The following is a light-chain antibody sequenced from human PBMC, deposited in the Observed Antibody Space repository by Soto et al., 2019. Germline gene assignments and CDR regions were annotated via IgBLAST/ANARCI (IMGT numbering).Light chain of an antibody. CDR3: QQYNSSPGLT. Sequence: EILMTQSPATLSVSPGERATLSCRASQSVSSSLAWYQQKPGQAPRLLIYGASTRATGIPARFSGSGSGTEFTLTISSLQSEDFAVYYCQQYNSSPGLTFGGGTKVEI. CDR1: QSVSSS. V-gene: IGKV3-15*01. J-gene: IGKJ4*01. CDR2: GAS.